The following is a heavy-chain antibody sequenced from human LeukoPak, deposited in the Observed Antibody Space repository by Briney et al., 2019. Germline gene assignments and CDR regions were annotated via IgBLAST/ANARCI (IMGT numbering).Heavy chain of an antibody. CDR1: GFTVSSNY. V-gene: IGHV3-53*05. CDR2: IYSGGST. Sequence: PGGSLRLSCAASGFTVSSNYMSWVRQAPGKGLEWVSIIYSGGSTYYADSVKGRFTISRDNSNNTLYLQMNSLRAEDTAVYYCAKASGYSYGYDYWGQGTLVTVSS. CDR3: AKASGYSYGYDY. J-gene: IGHJ4*02. D-gene: IGHD5-18*01.